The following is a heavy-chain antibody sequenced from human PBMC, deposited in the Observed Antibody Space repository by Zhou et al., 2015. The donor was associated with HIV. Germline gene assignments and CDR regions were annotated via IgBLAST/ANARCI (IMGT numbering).Heavy chain of an antibody. CDR3: ASEAGYCSSTSCLEFDP. Sequence: QVQLVQSGAEVKKPGASVKVSCKASGYTFTGYYMHWVRQAPGQGLEWMGRINPNSGGTNYAQKFQGRVTMTRDTSISTAYMELSRLRSDDTAVYYCASEAGYCSSTSCLEFDPWGQGTLVTVSS. CDR1: GYTFTGYY. V-gene: IGHV1-2*06. J-gene: IGHJ5*02. D-gene: IGHD2-2*01. CDR2: INPNSGGT.